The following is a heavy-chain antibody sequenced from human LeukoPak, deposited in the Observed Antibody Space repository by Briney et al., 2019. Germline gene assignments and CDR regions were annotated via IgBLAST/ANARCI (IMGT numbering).Heavy chain of an antibody. CDR1: GFTFSSYA. V-gene: IGHV3-23*01. D-gene: IGHD1-26*01. CDR2: ISGSGGST. J-gene: IGHJ6*02. Sequence: PGGSLRLSCAASGFTFSSYAMSWVRQAPGKGLEWVSAISGSGGSTYYADSVKGRFTISRDNSKNTLYLQVNSLRAEDTAVYYCAKAPVGATPYYYYGMDVWGQGTTVTVSS. CDR3: AKAPVGATPYYYYGMDV.